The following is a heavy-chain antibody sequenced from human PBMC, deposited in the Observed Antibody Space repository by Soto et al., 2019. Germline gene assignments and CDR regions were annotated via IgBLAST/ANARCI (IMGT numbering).Heavy chain of an antibody. CDR2: IYYSGST. Sequence: QVQLQESGPGLVKPSETLSLTCTVSGGSISSYYWSWIRQPPGKGLEWIGYIYYSGSTNYNPSLKSRVTISVDTSKNQFSLKLSSVTAADTAVYYCARGHRTVTPDTPLDYWGQGTLVTVSS. J-gene: IGHJ4*02. CDR1: GGSISSYY. V-gene: IGHV4-59*01. CDR3: ARGHRTVTPDTPLDY. D-gene: IGHD4-4*01.